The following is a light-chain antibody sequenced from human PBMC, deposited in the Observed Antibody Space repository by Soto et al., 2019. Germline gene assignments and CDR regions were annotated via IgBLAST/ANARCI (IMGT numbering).Light chain of an antibody. CDR1: QSVSSN. V-gene: IGKV3-15*01. J-gene: IGKJ2*01. CDR2: GAS. CDR3: QQYNNWPPYT. Sequence: EIVMTQSPATLSVSPGERVTLSCRASQSVSSNLAWYQQKPGQAPMLLIYGASTRATGIPARFSGSGSGTEFTLNISSLQSEDFAVYYCQQYNNWPPYTFGQGTRLEIK.